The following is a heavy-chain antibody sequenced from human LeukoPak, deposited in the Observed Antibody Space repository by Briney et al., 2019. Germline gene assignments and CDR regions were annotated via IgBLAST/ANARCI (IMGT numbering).Heavy chain of an antibody. Sequence: PSETLSLTCAVYGGSFSGYYWSWTRQPPGKGLEWIGEINHSGSTNYNPSLKSRVTISVDTSKNQFSLKLSSVTAADTAVYYCARSPSYYYGSGSYVRSYYYYYMDVWGKGTTVTVSS. CDR1: GGSFSGYY. CDR2: INHSGST. CDR3: ARSPSYYYGSGSYVRSYYYYYMDV. V-gene: IGHV4-34*01. J-gene: IGHJ6*03. D-gene: IGHD3-10*01.